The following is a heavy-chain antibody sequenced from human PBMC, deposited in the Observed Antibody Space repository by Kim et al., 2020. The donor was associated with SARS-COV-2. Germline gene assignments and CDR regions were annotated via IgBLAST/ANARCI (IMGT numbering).Heavy chain of an antibody. CDR2: IYYTGTT. V-gene: IGHV4-39*01. CDR3: AKNPSFTPSWFDP. J-gene: IGHJ5*02. Sequence: SETLSLTCTVSGGSISSGSFFWGWKRQPPGKGLEWIGSIYYTGTTYYSPSLESRVAISLDMAKNQFSLKMNSVTAADTAVYYCAKNPSFTPSWFDPWGQG. CDR1: GGSISSGSFF. D-gene: IGHD2-15*01.